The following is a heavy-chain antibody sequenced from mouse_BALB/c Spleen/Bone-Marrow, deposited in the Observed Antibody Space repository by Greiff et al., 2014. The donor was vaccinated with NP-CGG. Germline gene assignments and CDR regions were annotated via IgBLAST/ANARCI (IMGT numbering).Heavy chain of an antibody. D-gene: IGHD2-4*01. Sequence: VQLVESGAELAKPGASVKMSCKASGYTFTSYWMHWVKQRPGQGLEWIGYINPSTGYTEYNQKFKDKATLTADKSSSTAYMQLSSLTSELSAVYYCARSATMILAYWGQGTLVTVSA. CDR1: GYTFTSYW. CDR2: INPSTGYT. V-gene: IGHV1-7*01. CDR3: ARSATMILAY. J-gene: IGHJ3*01.